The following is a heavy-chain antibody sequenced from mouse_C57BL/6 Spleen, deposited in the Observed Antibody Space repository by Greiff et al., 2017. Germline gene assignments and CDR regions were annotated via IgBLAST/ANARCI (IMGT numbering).Heavy chain of an antibody. D-gene: IGHD1-1*01. CDR3: ARRGAISTVVAGYFEV. CDR2: INPNNGGT. Sequence: VQLQQSGPELVKPGASVKIPCKASGYTFTDYNMDWVKQSHGKSLEWIGDINPNNGGTIYNQKFKGKATLTVDKSSSTAYMELRSLTSEDTAVYYCARRGAISTVVAGYFEVWGTGTTVTVSS. CDR1: GYTFTDYN. J-gene: IGHJ1*03. V-gene: IGHV1-18*01.